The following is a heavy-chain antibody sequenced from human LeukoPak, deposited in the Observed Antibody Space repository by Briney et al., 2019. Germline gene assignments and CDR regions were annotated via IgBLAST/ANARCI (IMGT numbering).Heavy chain of an antibody. D-gene: IGHD4-23*01. CDR3: ASLDYGGNSYAFDI. V-gene: IGHV3-20*04. CDR2: INWNGGST. CDR1: GFTFDDYG. J-gene: IGHJ3*02. Sequence: GGSLRLSCAASGFTFDDYGMSWVRQAPGKGLEWVSGINWNGGSTGYADSVKGRFTISRDSAKNSLYLQMNSLRAEDTALYYCASLDYGGNSYAFDIWGQGTMVTVSS.